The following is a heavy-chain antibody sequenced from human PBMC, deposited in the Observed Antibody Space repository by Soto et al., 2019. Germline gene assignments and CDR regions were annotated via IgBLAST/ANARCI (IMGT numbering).Heavy chain of an antibody. CDR3: ARLTATPNSAMDV. CDR2: ISSGGTYI. Sequence: GGSLRLSCAASGFILRDYYMTWIRQAPGKGLDYISYISSGGTYISYADSVKGRFTISRDNAKNSLFLQLNSLRAEDTGVYFCARLTATPNSAMDVWAQGTTVTVSS. V-gene: IGHV3-11*06. J-gene: IGHJ6*02. CDR1: GFILRDYY. D-gene: IGHD2-15*01.